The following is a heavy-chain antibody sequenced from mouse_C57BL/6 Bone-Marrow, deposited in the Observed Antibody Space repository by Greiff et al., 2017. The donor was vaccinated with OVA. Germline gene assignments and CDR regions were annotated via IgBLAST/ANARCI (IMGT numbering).Heavy chain of an antibody. J-gene: IGHJ4*01. CDR2: INPYNGGT. CDR1: GYTFTDYY. V-gene: IGHV1-19*01. CDR3: ARWAMDY. Sequence: VQLKESGPVLVKPGASVKMSCKASGYTFTDYYMNWVKQSHGKSLKWIGVINPYNGGTSYNQKFKGKATLTVDKSSSTAYMELNSLTSEDSAVYYCARWAMDYWGQGTSVTVSS.